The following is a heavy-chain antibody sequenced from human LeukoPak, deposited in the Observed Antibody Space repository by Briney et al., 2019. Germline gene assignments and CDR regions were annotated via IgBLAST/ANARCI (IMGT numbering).Heavy chain of an antibody. V-gene: IGHV3-21*01. CDR3: ARDRVLRSAPDAFDI. J-gene: IGHJ3*02. CDR1: GFTFSSYS. Sequence: PGGSLRLSCAASGFTFSSYSMNWVRQAPGKGLEWVSSISSSSSYIYYADSVKGRFTISRDNSKNTLYLQMNSLRAEDTAVYYCARDRVLRSAPDAFDIWGQGTMVTVSS. D-gene: IGHD3-3*01. CDR2: ISSSSSYI.